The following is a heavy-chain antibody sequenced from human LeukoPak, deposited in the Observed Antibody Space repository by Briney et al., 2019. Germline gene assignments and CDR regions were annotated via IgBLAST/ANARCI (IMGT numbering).Heavy chain of an antibody. Sequence: SETLSLTCTVSGGSISSYYWSWIRQPPGKGLEWIGYIYYSGSTNYNPSLKSRVTISVDTSKNQFSLKLSSVTAADTAVYYCARDRPGVVPAAYDAFDIWGQGTMVTVSS. CDR3: ARDRPGVVPAAYDAFDI. J-gene: IGHJ3*02. V-gene: IGHV4-59*12. CDR2: IYYSGST. CDR1: GGSISSYY. D-gene: IGHD2-2*01.